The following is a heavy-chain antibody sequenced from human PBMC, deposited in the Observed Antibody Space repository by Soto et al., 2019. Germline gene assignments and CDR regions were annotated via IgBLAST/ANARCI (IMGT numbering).Heavy chain of an antibody. CDR2: IYYSGST. V-gene: IGHV4-59*01. CDR1: GGSISSYY. J-gene: IGHJ6*02. D-gene: IGHD3-22*01. CDR3: ARSGYDSSGYYVTPFYYYYGMDV. Sequence: QVQLQESGPGLVKPSETLSLTCTVSGGSISSYYWSWIRQPPGKGLEWIGYIYYSGSTNYNPSLKSRVTISVDTSKNQFSLKLSSVTAADTAVYYCARSGYDSSGYYVTPFYYYYGMDVWGQGTTVTVSS.